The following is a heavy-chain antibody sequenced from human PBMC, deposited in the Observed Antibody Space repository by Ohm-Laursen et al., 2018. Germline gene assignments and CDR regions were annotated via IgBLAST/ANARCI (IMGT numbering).Heavy chain of an antibody. V-gene: IGHV4-39*07. CDR2: INHSGST. D-gene: IGHD3-16*01. J-gene: IGHJ4*02. CDR1: GGSISSSSYY. CDR3: ARALTLDY. Sequence: GTLSLTCIVSGGSISSSSYYWGWIRQPPGKGLEWIGEINHSGSTNYNPSLKSRVTISVDTSKNQFSLKLSSVTAADTAVYYCARALTLDYWGQGTLVTVSS.